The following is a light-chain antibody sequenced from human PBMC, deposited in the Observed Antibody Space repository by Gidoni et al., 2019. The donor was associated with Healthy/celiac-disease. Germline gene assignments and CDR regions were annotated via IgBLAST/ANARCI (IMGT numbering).Light chain of an antibody. J-gene: IGKJ2*01. CDR3: QQYNNWPMYT. CDR2: GAS. Sequence: ELVMTKSPATLSVSPGERATLSCSASQSVSSNLAWYQQKPGQAPRLLIYGASTRATGIPARFSGSGSGTEFTLTISSLQSEDFAVYYCQQYNNWPMYTFGQGTKLEIK. V-gene: IGKV3-15*01. CDR1: QSVSSN.